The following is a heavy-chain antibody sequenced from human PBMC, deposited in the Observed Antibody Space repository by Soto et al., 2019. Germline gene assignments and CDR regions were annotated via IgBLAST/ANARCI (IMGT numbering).Heavy chain of an antibody. D-gene: IGHD3-16*02. CDR1: GGSVSSGDFY. V-gene: IGHV4-30-4*08. J-gene: IGHJ6*02. CDR2: KYYSGTT. Sequence: PSETLSLTCTVSGGSVSSGDFYWSWIRQPPGKCLEWIGYKYYSGTTFYNPSLKSRVSISVDTSKNQFSLKLNSVTAADTAVYYCARGPYYDYVWGSYRYSPYYYYGMDVWGQGT. CDR3: ARGPYYDYVWGSYRYSPYYYYGMDV.